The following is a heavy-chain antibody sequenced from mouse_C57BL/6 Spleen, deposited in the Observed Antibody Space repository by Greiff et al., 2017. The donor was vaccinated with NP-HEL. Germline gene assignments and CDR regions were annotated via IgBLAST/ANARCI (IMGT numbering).Heavy chain of an antibody. D-gene: IGHD2-4*01. CDR3: ARYYEYDDYAMDY. CDR1: GYTFTDYY. V-gene: IGHV1-26*01. J-gene: IGHJ4*01. CDR2: INPNNGGT. Sequence: VQLQQSGPELVKPGASVKISCKASGYTFTDYYMNWVKQSHGKSLEWIGDINPNNGGTSYNQKFKGKATLTVDNSSSTAYMKLRSLTSEDSAVYYCARYYEYDDYAMDYWGQGTSVTVSS.